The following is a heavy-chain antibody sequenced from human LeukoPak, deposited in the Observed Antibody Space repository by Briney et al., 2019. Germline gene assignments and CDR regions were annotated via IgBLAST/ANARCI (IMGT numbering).Heavy chain of an antibody. D-gene: IGHD2-15*01. CDR3: ARAVVVVAAPSDY. CDR2: ISSSSSYT. Sequence: GGSLRLSCAASGFTFSSYSMNWVRQAPGKGLEWVSSISSSSSYTYYADSVKGRFTISRDNAKNSLYLQMNSLRAEDTAVYYCARAVVVVAAPSDYWGQGTLVTVSS. CDR1: GFTFSSYS. J-gene: IGHJ4*02. V-gene: IGHV3-21*01.